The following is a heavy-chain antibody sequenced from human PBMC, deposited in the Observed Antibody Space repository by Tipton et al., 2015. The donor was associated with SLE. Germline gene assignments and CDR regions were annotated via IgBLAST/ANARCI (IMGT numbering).Heavy chain of an antibody. CDR3: ARAWGTGDRYYGMDV. J-gene: IGHJ6*02. Sequence: TLSLTCAVYGGSFSGYYWSWIRQPPGKGLEWIGKINHSGSTNYNPSLKSRVTISVDTSKNQFSLKLSSVTAADTAVYYCARAWGTGDRYYGMDVWGQGTTVTVSS. CDR1: GGSFSGYY. V-gene: IGHV4-34*01. CDR2: INHSGST. D-gene: IGHD7-27*01.